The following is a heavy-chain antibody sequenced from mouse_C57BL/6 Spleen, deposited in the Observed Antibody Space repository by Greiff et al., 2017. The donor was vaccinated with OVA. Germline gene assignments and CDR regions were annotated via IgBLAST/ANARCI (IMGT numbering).Heavy chain of an antibody. V-gene: IGHV2-3*01. Sequence: VHLVESGPGLVAPSQSLSITCTVSGFSLTSYGVSWVRQPPGKGLEWLGVIWGDGSTNYHSALISRLSISKDNSKSQVFLKLNSLQTDDTATYYCAIIYDGYYEGAMDYWGQGTSVTVSS. CDR3: AIIYDGYYEGAMDY. D-gene: IGHD2-3*01. CDR1: GFSLTSYG. J-gene: IGHJ4*01. CDR2: IWGDGST.